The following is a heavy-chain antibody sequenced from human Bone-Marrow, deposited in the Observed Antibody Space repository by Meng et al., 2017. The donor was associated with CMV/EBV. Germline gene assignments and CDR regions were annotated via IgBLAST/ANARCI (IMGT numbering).Heavy chain of an antibody. J-gene: IGHJ3*02. CDR2: IIPIFGTA. Sequence: SVKVSCKASGGTFSSYAISWVRQAPGQGLEWMGGIIPIFGTANYAQKFQGRVTITTDESTSTAYMELSSLRSEDTAVYYCARGLTLWGIVVVPARSHAFAIWGQGKMVTVSS. CDR3: ARGLTLWGIVVVPARSHAFAI. CDR1: GGTFSSYA. V-gene: IGHV1-69*05. D-gene: IGHD2-2*01.